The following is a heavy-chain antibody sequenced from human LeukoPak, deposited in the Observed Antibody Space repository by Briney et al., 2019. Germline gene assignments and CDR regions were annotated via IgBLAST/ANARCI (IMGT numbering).Heavy chain of an antibody. CDR1: GFTFSSYG. V-gene: IGHV3-30*02. CDR3: AKVPPCSSTSCYRFDY. Sequence: GGSLRLSCAASGFTFSSYGMHWVRQAPGKGLEWVAFIWYDGSNKYYADSVKGRFTISRDNSKNTLYLQMNSLRAEDTAVYYCAKVPPCSSTSCYRFDYWGQGTLVTVSS. CDR2: IWYDGSNK. D-gene: IGHD2-2*02. J-gene: IGHJ4*02.